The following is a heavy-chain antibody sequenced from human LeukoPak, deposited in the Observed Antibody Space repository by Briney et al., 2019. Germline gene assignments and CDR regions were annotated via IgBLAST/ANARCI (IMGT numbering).Heavy chain of an antibody. D-gene: IGHD3-10*01. CDR1: GYTFTSYY. Sequence: ASVKVSCKASGYTFTSYYMHWVRQAPGQGLERMGIINPSGGSTSYAQKFQGRVTMTRDMSTSTVYMELSSLRSEDTAVYYCAREVRLWFGELLRGYNWFDPWGQGTLVTVSS. CDR3: AREVRLWFGELLRGYNWFDP. J-gene: IGHJ5*02. CDR2: INPSGGST. V-gene: IGHV1-46*01.